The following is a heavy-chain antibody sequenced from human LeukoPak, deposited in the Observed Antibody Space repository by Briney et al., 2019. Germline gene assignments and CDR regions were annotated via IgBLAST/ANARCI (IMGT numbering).Heavy chain of an antibody. J-gene: IGHJ3*02. CDR2: INPSGGST. CDR1: GYTFTSYY. Sequence: ASVKVSSKASGYTFTSYYMHWVRQAPGQGLEWMGIINPSGGSTSYAQKFQGRVTMTRDMSTSTVYMELSSLRSEDTAVYYCARDPTGYYDSIGDDSAFDIWGQGTMVTVSS. CDR3: ARDPTGYYDSIGDDSAFDI. D-gene: IGHD3-22*01. V-gene: IGHV1-46*01.